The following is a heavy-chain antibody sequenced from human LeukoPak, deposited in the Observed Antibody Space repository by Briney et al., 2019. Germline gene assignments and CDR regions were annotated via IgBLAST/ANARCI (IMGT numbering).Heavy chain of an antibody. D-gene: IGHD3-22*01. J-gene: IGHJ4*02. Sequence: GASVKVSCKASGYTFTSYGISWVRQAPGQGLEWMGWISAYNGNTNYAQKLQGRVTMTTDTSTSTAYMELRSLRSDDTAVYYCARVSRAYYDSSGYSRYWGQGTLVTVSS. CDR1: GYTFTSYG. V-gene: IGHV1-18*01. CDR3: ARVSRAYYDSSGYSRY. CDR2: ISAYNGNT.